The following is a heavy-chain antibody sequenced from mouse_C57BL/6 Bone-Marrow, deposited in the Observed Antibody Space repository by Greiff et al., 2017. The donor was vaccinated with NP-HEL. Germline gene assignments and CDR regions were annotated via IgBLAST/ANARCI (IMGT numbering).Heavy chain of an antibody. J-gene: IGHJ4*01. CDR3: ARNYYGSHMDY. D-gene: IGHD1-1*01. V-gene: IGHV5-4*01. CDR1: GFTFSSYA. CDR2: ISDGGSYT. Sequence: EVQVVESGGGLVKPGGSLKLSCAASGFTFSSYAMSWVRQTPEKRLEWVATISDGGSYTYYPDNVKGRFTISRDNAKNNLYLQMSHLKSEDTAMYYCARNYYGSHMDYWGQGTSVTVSS.